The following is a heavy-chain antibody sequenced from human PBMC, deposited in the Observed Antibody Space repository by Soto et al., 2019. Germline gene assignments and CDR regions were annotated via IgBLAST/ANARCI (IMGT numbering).Heavy chain of an antibody. Sequence: QLQLQESGPGLVKPSETLSLTCTVSGGSISSSNYYWAWIRQPPGKGLEWIGSFYYSGSTYYKPSLKSRVSMSVDTSKNQFSLKLSSVPAADTDVYYCARPIEGGSSGYYHWGQGTLVTVSS. CDR1: GGSISSSNYY. D-gene: IGHD3-22*01. CDR2: FYYSGST. J-gene: IGHJ5*02. V-gene: IGHV4-39*01. CDR3: ARPIEGGSSGYYH.